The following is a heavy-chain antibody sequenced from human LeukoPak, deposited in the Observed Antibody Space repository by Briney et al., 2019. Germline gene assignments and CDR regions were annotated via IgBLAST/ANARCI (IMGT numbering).Heavy chain of an antibody. CDR1: GGSISSYY. J-gene: IGHJ5*02. V-gene: IGHV4-59*01. CDR2: IYYSGST. Sequence: SETLSLTCTVSGGSISSYYWSWIRQPPGKGLEWIGYIYYSGSTNYNPSLKSRVTISVDTSKNQFSLKLSSVTAADTAVYYCARDFIGGFDPWGQGTLVTVSS. CDR3: ARDFIGGFDP.